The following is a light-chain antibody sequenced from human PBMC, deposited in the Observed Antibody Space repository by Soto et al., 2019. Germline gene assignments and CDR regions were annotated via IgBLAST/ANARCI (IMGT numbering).Light chain of an antibody. CDR3: QQLNSYPLT. Sequence: GDRVTITCRASQTITTWMAWYQQKPGKAPKLLVYDASTLQSGVATRFSGSGSGTEFTLIISGLQPEDFATYYCQQLNSYPLTFGGGTQGGYQ. CDR2: DAS. J-gene: IGKJ4*01. V-gene: IGKV1-9*01. CDR1: QTITTW.